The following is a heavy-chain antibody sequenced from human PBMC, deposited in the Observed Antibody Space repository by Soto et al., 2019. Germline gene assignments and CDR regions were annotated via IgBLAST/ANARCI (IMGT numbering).Heavy chain of an antibody. CDR2: FDPEDGET. J-gene: IGHJ4*02. CDR3: ATIYGSGSSIRDY. CDR1: GYTLTELS. D-gene: IGHD3-10*01. V-gene: IGHV1-24*01. Sequence: KKRGASVKVSCKVSGYTLTELSMHWVRQAPGKGLEWMGGFDPEDGETIYAQKFQDKVTMTEDTSTDTAYMELSSLRSEDTAVYYCATIYGSGSSIRDYWGQGTLVTVSS.